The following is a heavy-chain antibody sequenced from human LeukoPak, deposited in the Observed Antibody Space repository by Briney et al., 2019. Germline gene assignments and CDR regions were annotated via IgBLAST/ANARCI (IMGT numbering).Heavy chain of an antibody. Sequence: ASVKVSCKASGYTFINFAINWGRQAPGQRPEWMGWINAGNGNTKYSQKFQGRVTITRDTSASTAYMELSSLTSEDTAVYYCARGPRVAADDYWGQGTLVTVSS. V-gene: IGHV1-3*01. D-gene: IGHD6-13*01. CDR2: INAGNGNT. J-gene: IGHJ4*02. CDR1: GYTFINFA. CDR3: ARGPRVAADDY.